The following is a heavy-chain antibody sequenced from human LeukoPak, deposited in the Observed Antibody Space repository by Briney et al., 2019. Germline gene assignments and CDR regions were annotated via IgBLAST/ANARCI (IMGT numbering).Heavy chain of an antibody. J-gene: IGHJ3*02. D-gene: IGHD2-21*02. CDR1: GGSISSYY. CDR3: ARHIVVVTAILEAFDI. V-gene: IGHV4-59*01. CDR2: MYHSGST. Sequence: PSETLSLTCSVSGGSISSYYWTWIRQSPGKGLEWIGYMYHSGSTNYNPFLKSRVTISGDTSKNQCSLKVSSVTAADTAVYYCARHIVVVTAILEAFDIWGQGTMVTVSS.